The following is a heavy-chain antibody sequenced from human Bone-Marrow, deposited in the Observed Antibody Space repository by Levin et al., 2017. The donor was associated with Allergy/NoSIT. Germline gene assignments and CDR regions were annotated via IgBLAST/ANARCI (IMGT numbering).Heavy chain of an antibody. CDR1: GGSISTYY. Sequence: SETLSLTCTVSGGSISTYYWSWIWQPPGKGLEWIGYVYYSGSTNYNPSLKSRVTMSVDTSKNHFSLKLSSVTAADTALYYCARHAGPIHLWLMDYWGQGTLVTVSS. CDR3: ARHAGPIHLWLMDY. CDR2: VYYSGST. J-gene: IGHJ4*02. V-gene: IGHV4-59*08. D-gene: IGHD5-18*01.